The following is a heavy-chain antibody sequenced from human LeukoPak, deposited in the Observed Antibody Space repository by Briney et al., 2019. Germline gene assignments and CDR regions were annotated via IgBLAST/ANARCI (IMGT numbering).Heavy chain of an antibody. Sequence: PSETLSLTCAVYGGSFSDYYWSWLRQPPGKGLEWIGEINHSGSTNYKPSLKSRVTISVDTSKNQFSLRLSSVTAADTAVYYCARRPLVVGATFGYWGQGTLVTVSS. J-gene: IGHJ4*02. V-gene: IGHV4-34*01. D-gene: IGHD1-26*01. CDR3: ARRPLVVGATFGY. CDR1: GGSFSDYY. CDR2: INHSGST.